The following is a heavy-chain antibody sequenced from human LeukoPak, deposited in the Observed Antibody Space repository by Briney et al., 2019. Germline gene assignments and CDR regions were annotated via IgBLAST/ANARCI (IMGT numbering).Heavy chain of an antibody. CDR1: GYSISSGYY. D-gene: IGHD1-1*01. CDR2: IYHSGST. J-gene: IGHJ6*03. V-gene: IGHV4-38-2*01. CDR3: ARVFPTGHYYDMDV. Sequence: SETLSLTCAVSGYSISSGYYWGWIRQPPGKGLEWIGSIYHSGSTYYNPSLKSRVTISVDTSKNQFSLKLSSVTAADTAVYYCARVFPTGHYYDMDVWGKGTTVTVSS.